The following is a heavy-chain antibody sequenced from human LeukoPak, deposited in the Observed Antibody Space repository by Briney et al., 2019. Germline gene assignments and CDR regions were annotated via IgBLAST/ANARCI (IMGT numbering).Heavy chain of an antibody. Sequence: ASVKVSCKASGYTFTGYYMHWVRQAPGQGLEWMGWINPNSGGTNYAQKFQGRVTMTRDTSISTAYMELSRLRSDDAAVYYCARAPVVAATPYAFDIWGQGTMVTVSS. CDR2: INPNSGGT. D-gene: IGHD2-15*01. J-gene: IGHJ3*02. V-gene: IGHV1-2*02. CDR3: ARAPVVAATPYAFDI. CDR1: GYTFTGYY.